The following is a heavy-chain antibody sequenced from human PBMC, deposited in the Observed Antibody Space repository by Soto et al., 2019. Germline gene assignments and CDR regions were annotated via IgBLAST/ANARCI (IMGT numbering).Heavy chain of an antibody. CDR3: ARGNPFNYAGFDV. CDR2: ISAYNGNT. CDR1: GYTFTNHG. V-gene: IGHV1-18*01. D-gene: IGHD3-16*01. J-gene: IGHJ6*02. Sequence: ASVKVSCKTSGYTFTNHGISWVRQAPGQGLEWMGWISAYNGNTNYAQSLQGRVTMTWDTSLSTAYMEVGSLTSDDTAIYYCARGNPFNYAGFDVWGQGTTVTVSS.